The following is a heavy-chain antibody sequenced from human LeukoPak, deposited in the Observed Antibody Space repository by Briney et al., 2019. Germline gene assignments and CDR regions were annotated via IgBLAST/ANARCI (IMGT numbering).Heavy chain of an antibody. CDR1: GFTFSSYA. D-gene: IGHD3-3*01. CDR3: AKGTLVGLLRFLEWYDY. J-gene: IGHJ4*02. V-gene: IGHV3-23*01. CDR2: ISGSGGST. Sequence: GGSLRLSCAASGFTFSSYAMSWVRQAPGKGLEWVSAISGSGGSTYYADSVKGRFTISRDNSKNTLYLQMNSLRAEDTAVYYCAKGTLVGLLRFLEWYDYWGQGTLVTVSS.